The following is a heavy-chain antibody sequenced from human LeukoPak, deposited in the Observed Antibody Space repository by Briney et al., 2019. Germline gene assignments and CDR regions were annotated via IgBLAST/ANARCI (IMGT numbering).Heavy chain of an antibody. CDR2: INPNSGNT. J-gene: IGHJ6*02. V-gene: IGHV1-8*01. D-gene: IGHD6-6*01. CDR1: GCTFTSYD. CDR3: AVYSSSSPWLMDV. Sequence: GASVKVSCKASGCTFTSYDINWVRQATGQGLEWMGWINPNSGNTGYAQKFQGRVTMTRNTSISTAYMELSSLRSEDTAVYYCAVYSSSSPWLMDVWGQGTTVTVSS.